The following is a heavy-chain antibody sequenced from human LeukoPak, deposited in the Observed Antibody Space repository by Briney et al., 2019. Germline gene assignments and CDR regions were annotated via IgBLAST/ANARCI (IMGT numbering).Heavy chain of an antibody. D-gene: IGHD3-16*01. Sequence: PSETLSLTCAVYGGSFSGYYWSWIRQPPGKGLEWIGEINHSGSTNYNPSLKSRVTISVDTSKNQFSLKLSSVTAADTAVYYCARYKGEANWFDPWGQGTLVTVSS. V-gene: IGHV4-34*01. J-gene: IGHJ5*02. CDR3: ARYKGEANWFDP. CDR2: INHSGST. CDR1: GGSFSGYY.